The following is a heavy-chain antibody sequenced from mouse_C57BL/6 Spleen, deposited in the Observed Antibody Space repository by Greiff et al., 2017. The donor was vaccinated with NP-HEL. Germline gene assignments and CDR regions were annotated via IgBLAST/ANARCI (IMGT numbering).Heavy chain of an antibody. CDR1: GYTFTSYW. Sequence: QVQLQQPGTELVKPGASVKLSCKASGYTFTSYWMHWVKQRPGQGLEWIGNINPSNGGTNYNEKFKSKATLTVDNSSSTAYMQLSSLTSEDSAVYYCAREDLLGQDYFDYWGQGTTLTVSS. D-gene: IGHD4-1*01. CDR2: INPSNGGT. CDR3: AREDLLGQDYFDY. J-gene: IGHJ2*01. V-gene: IGHV1-53*01.